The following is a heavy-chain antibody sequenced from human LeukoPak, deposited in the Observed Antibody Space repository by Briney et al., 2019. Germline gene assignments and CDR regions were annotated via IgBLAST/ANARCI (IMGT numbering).Heavy chain of an antibody. CDR3: AELGITMIGGV. J-gene: IGHJ6*04. D-gene: IGHD3-10*02. V-gene: IGHV3-30*04. CDR2: LSYDGNKK. CDR1: TFTFSRYA. Sequence: GGSLRLSCVASTFTFSRYAMHWVRQAPGKGLEWVAVLSYDGNKKSDADSVKGRFTISRDNAKNSLYLQMNSLRAEDTAVYYCAELGITMIGGVWGKGTTVTISS.